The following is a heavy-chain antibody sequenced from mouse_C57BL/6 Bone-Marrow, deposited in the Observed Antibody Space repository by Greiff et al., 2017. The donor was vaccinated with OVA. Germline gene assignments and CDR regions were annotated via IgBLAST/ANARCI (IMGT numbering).Heavy chain of an antibody. Sequence: EVKVEESGGGLVQPGGSLKLSCAASGFTFSDYYMYWVRQTPEKRLEWVAYISNGGGSTYYPDTVQGRFTISRDNAKNTLYLQMSRLKSEDTAMYYCARQEAQAPYYYAMDDWGQGTSVTVSS. J-gene: IGHJ4*01. D-gene: IGHD3-2*02. V-gene: IGHV5-12*01. CDR3: ARQEAQAPYYYAMDD. CDR2: ISNGGGST. CDR1: GFTFSDYY.